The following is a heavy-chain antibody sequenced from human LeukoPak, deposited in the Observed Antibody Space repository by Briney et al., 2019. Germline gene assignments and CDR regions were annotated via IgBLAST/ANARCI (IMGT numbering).Heavy chain of an antibody. CDR2: IYYSGST. Sequence: PSGTPSLTRTVSGGSLSRLYWRWVRQPPGKGLELIGDIYYSGSTNYNPSLKNRVIISVDTSKIQFSLQQSSVTAADAAVYYCARVRDYRGNSAILDYWGQGTLVTVSS. V-gene: IGHV4-59*11. J-gene: IGHJ4*02. D-gene: IGHD4-23*01. CDR3: ARVRDYRGNSAILDY. CDR1: GGSLSRLY.